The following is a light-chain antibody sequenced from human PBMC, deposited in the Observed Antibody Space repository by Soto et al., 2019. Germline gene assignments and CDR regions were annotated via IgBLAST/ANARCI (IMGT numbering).Light chain of an antibody. Sequence: DIQMTQSPSTLSASVGDRVTITCRASQSISSWLAGYQQKPGKAPKLLIYKASSIESGVPSRFSGSGSGTEFTLTISSLQPDDFATYYCQQYNSYSSTFGQGTKVEIK. CDR2: KAS. J-gene: IGKJ1*01. CDR1: QSISSW. CDR3: QQYNSYSST. V-gene: IGKV1-5*03.